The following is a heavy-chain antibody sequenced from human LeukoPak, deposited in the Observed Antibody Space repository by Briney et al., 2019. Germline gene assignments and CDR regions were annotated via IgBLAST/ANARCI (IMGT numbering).Heavy chain of an antibody. V-gene: IGHV1-2*02. CDR3: ARGWQINSSGGFVDP. D-gene: IGHD6-6*01. CDR2: INPNSGGT. J-gene: IGHJ5*02. CDR1: GYIFTDYY. Sequence: ASVSVSCKASGYIFTDYYVHWVRQAPGQGLEWMGLINPNSGGTNFAQKFQGRVTMTRDTSITTAYMELSRLSSDDTAVYYCARGWQINSSGGFVDPWGQGTLVTVSS.